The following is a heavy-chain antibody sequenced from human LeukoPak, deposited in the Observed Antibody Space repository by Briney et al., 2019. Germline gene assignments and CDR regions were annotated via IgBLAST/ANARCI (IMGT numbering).Heavy chain of an antibody. Sequence: GGSLQISGKGSGYSFTSYWSGGVRQLPGKGLEGMGIIYPGDADTRYSPSFQGQVTISADKSIRPAYLQWSSLKASDTAMYYCARGHYYDSSGYCMTDCSGLFYWGQGTPVTVSS. J-gene: IGHJ4*02. D-gene: IGHD3-22*01. CDR2: IYPGDADT. V-gene: IGHV5-51*01. CDR3: ARGHYYDSSGYCMTDCSGLFY. CDR1: GYSFTSYW.